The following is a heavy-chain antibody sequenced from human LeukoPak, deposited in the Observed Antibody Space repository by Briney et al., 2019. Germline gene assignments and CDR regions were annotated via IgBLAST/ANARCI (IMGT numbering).Heavy chain of an antibody. V-gene: IGHV3-30*02. J-gene: IGHJ3*02. Sequence: GGSLRLSCAASGFTFSSYGMHWVRQAPGKGLEWVAFIRYDGSNKYYADSVKGRFTISRDNSKNTLYLQMNSLRAEDTAVYYCAKDESGGYSYASNAFGIWGQGTMVTVSS. CDR1: GFTFSSYG. CDR2: IRYDGSNK. CDR3: AKDESGGYSYASNAFGI. D-gene: IGHD5-18*01.